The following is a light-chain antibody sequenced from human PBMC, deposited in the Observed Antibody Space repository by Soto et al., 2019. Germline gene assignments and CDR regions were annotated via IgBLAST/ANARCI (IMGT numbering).Light chain of an antibody. CDR1: SSDVGGYNY. V-gene: IGLV2-14*03. CDR3: SSYTTSNTRQIV. J-gene: IGLJ1*01. Sequence: QSVLTQPASVSGSPGQSITISCTGTSSDVGGYNYVSWYQHHPGKAPKLILYDVTSRPSGVSIRFSGSKSDNTASLTISGLQPEDEADYHCSSYTTSNTRQIVFGTGTKVTVL. CDR2: DVT.